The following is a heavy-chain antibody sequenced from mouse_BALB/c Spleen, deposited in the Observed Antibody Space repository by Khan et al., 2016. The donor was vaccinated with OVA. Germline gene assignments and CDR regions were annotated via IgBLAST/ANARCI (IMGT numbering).Heavy chain of an antibody. Sequence: EVQLVESGGGLVKPGGSLKLSCAASGLTFSSSAMSWVRQPPEKRLEWVATISTGGRTIYYADSVKGRFTISRDNAKNTLSLQMSSLRSEDTAMDYCAGSITPVVAFYYWGQGTTLTVSS. V-gene: IGHV5-9-3*01. J-gene: IGHJ2*01. D-gene: IGHD1-1*01. CDR2: ISTGGRTI. CDR1: GLTFSSSA. CDR3: AGSITPVVAFYY.